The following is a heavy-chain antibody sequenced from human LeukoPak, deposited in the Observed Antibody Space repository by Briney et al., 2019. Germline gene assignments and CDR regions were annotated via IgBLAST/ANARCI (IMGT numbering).Heavy chain of an antibody. CDR1: GFTLSSYW. CDR3: AKDRLYDFLAS. CDR2: INNDGSST. V-gene: IGHV3-74*01. J-gene: IGHJ5*02. Sequence: GGSLRLSCAASGFTLSSYWMHWVRQAPGKGLEWVSRINNDGSSTKYADFVKGRFTISRDNAKNTLYLQMNSLRAEDTAVYYCAKDRLYDFLASWGQGTLVTVSS. D-gene: IGHD3-3*01.